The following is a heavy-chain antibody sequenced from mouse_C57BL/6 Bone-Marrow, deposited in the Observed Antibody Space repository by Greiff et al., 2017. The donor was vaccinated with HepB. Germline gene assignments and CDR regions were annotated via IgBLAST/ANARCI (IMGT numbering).Heavy chain of an antibody. CDR2: IDPENGDT. CDR3: TTEGPYYYGSSYSWFAY. CDR1: GFNIKDDY. J-gene: IGHJ3*01. Sequence: VQLQQSGAELVRPGASVKLSCTASGFNIKDDYMHWVKQRPEQGLEWIGWIDPENGDTEYASKFQGKATITADTSSNTAYLQLSSLTSDDTAVYYCTTEGPYYYGSSYSWFAYWGQVTLVTVSA. D-gene: IGHD1-1*01. V-gene: IGHV14-4*01.